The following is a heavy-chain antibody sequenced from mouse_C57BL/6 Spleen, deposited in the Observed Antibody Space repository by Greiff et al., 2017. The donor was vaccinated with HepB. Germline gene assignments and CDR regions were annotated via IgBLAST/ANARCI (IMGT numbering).Heavy chain of an antibody. D-gene: IGHD1-1*01. Sequence: QVQLKESGAELARPGASVKLSCKASGYTFTSYGISWVKQRTGQGLEWIGEIYPRSGNTYYNEKFKGKATLTADKSSSTAYMELRSLTSEDSAVYFCAIHYGSFFDYWGQGTTLTVSS. CDR3: AIHYGSFFDY. J-gene: IGHJ2*01. V-gene: IGHV1-81*01. CDR2: IYPRSGNT. CDR1: GYTFTSYG.